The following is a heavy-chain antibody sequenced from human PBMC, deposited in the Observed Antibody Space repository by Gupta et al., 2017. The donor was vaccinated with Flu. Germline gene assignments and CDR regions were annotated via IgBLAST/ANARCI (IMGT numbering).Heavy chain of an antibody. CDR2: SSYDGSIK. V-gene: IGHV3-33*05. D-gene: IGHD1-26*01. CDR1: GLDFSDYG. J-gene: IGHJ6*03. Sequence: QVQLVESGGGVVQPGGSLRLSCAASGLDFSDYGMHWVRQAPGKGLELVALSSYDGSIKYYSDSVKGRFTIARDNYKNTLYLQMSSLRAEDMALYFCARDRACFRLLVFYMDVWGRGITVTVSS. CDR3: ARDRACFRLLVFYMDV.